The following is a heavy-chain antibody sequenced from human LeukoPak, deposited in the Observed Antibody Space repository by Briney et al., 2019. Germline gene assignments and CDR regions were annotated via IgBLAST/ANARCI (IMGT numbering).Heavy chain of an antibody. V-gene: IGHV3-21*01. D-gene: IGHD3-10*01. CDR3: ARDLLWFGELSGMDV. CDR1: GFTFSSYS. J-gene: IGHJ6*02. CDR2: ISSSSSYI. Sequence: GGSLRLSCAASGFTFSSYSMNWVRQAPGKGLEWVSSISSSSSYIYYADSVKGRFTISRDNAKNLLYLQMNSLRAEDTAVYYCARDLLWFGELSGMDVWGQGTTVTVSS.